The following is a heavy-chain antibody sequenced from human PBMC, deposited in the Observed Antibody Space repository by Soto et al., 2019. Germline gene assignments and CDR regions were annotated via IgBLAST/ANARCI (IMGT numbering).Heavy chain of an antibody. J-gene: IGHJ5*02. CDR2: INHSGST. D-gene: IGHD3-22*01. CDR1: GGSFSGYY. Sequence: SETLSLTCAVYGGSFSGYYWSWIRQPPGKGLEWIGEINHSGSTNYNPSLKSRVTISVDTSKNQFSLKLSSVTAADTAVYYCARRDSSGYYGWFDPWGQGTLVTVSS. CDR3: ARRDSSGYYGWFDP. V-gene: IGHV4-34*01.